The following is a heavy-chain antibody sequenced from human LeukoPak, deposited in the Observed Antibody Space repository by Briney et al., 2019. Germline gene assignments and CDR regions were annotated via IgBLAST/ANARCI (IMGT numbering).Heavy chain of an antibody. D-gene: IGHD6-13*01. J-gene: IGHJ4*02. CDR3: AKDGEQQLIRGYFDY. Sequence: GGSLRLSCAASAFTFSSYAMSWVRQAPGKGLEWVSVISGSGGSTFYADSVKGRFTISRDNSKNTLYLQMNSLRGEDTAIYYCAKDGEQQLIRGYFDYWGQGALVTVSS. V-gene: IGHV3-23*01. CDR2: ISGSGGST. CDR1: AFTFSSYA.